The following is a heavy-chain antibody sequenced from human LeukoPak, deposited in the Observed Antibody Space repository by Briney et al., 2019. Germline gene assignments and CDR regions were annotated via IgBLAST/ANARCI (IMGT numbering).Heavy chain of an antibody. CDR3: AGASHRSSYRGWFNP. D-gene: IGHD6-6*01. V-gene: IGHV4-59*01. CDR1: GGSISSYY. CDR2: IYYSGST. Sequence: SETLSLTCTVSGGSISSYYWSCIRQPPGEGLEWIGYIYYSGSTSYNPSLKGRVTISVDSSKTQFSLRLSSVTAADTAVYYCAGASHRSSYRGWFNPWGQGTLVTVSS. J-gene: IGHJ5*02.